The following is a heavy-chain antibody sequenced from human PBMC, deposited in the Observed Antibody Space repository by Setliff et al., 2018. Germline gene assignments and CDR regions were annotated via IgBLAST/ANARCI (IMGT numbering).Heavy chain of an antibody. J-gene: IGHJ6*03. CDR3: ANEHGTTVTVENYHYYMDV. CDR1: GGTFSNYG. V-gene: IGHV1-69*05. CDR2: TIPIFGTT. Sequence: SVKVSCKASGGTFSNYGVSWVRQAPGQGLEWMGGTIPIFGTTDYSQKFQGRVTIITDESTNTAFMQLSSLRSENTAVYYCANEHGTTVTVENYHYYMDVWGKGTTVTVSS. D-gene: IGHD4-4*01.